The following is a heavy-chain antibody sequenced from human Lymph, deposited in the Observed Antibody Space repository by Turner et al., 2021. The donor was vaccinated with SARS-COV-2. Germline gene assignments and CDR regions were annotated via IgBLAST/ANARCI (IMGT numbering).Heavy chain of an antibody. D-gene: IGHD6-13*01. CDR2: IWYDGSNK. V-gene: IGHV3-33*01. CDR3: SSDWVVGAAGKAYYYGMDV. CDR1: GITFSSYG. J-gene: IGHJ6*02. Sequence: QVQLVESGGGVVQPGRSLRLSCAASGITFSSYGMHWVRQAPGKGLEWVAVIWYDGSNKSYAVSVKGRFTISIENSQNPLYLQMNSLRAEDTAVYYCSSDWVVGAAGKAYYYGMDVLGQGTTVTVSS.